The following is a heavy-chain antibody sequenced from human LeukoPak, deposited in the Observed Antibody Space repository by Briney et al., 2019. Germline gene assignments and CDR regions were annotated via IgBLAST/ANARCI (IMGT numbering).Heavy chain of an antibody. Sequence: ASVKVSCXASGYTFTSYDINWVRRATGQGLEWMGWMNPNSGNTGYAQKFQGRVTMTRNTSISTAYMELSSLRSEDTAVYYCARKQAARWGYYYYMDVWGKGTTVTVSS. CDR1: GYTFTSYD. CDR3: ARKQAARWGYYYYMDV. CDR2: MNPNSGNT. D-gene: IGHD3-16*01. J-gene: IGHJ6*03. V-gene: IGHV1-8*01.